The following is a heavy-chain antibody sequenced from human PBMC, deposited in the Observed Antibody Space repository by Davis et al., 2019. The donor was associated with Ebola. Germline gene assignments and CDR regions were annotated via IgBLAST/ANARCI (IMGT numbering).Heavy chain of an antibody. CDR1: GFTFSSYG. J-gene: IGHJ5*02. Sequence: GESLKISCAASGFTFSSYGMHWVRQAPGKGLAWVAVIWYDGSNKYYADSVKGRFTISRDNSKNTLYLQMNSLRAEDTAVYYCARDQFRAGINWFDPWGQGTLVTVSS. V-gene: IGHV3-33*01. CDR3: ARDQFRAGINWFDP. D-gene: IGHD5-24*01. CDR2: IWYDGSNK.